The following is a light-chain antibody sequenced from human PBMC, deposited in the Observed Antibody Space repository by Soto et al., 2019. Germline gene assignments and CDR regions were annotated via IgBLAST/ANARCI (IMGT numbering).Light chain of an antibody. CDR1: QGISSY. V-gene: IGKV1-9*01. CDR3: QQLKSSPRT. Sequence: DIQLTQSPSFLSASVGDRVTITCRASQGISSYLAWYQQRPGMAPKVLMYAASTLQSGVPSRFSGSGSGTEFTLTISSLQPEDFATYYCQQLKSSPRTFGQGTKLEIK. J-gene: IGKJ2*01. CDR2: AAS.